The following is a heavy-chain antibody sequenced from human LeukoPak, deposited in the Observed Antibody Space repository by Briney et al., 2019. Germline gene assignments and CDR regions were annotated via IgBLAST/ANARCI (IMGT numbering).Heavy chain of an antibody. CDR2: IRYDGSNK. J-gene: IGHJ4*02. Sequence: GGSLRLSCAASGFTFSSYGMHWVRQAPGKGLEWVAFIRYDGSNKYYADSVKGRFTISRDNSKNTLYLQMNSLRAEDTAVYYCAKHMVRGVTPIDYWGQGTLVTVSS. CDR1: GFTFSSYG. CDR3: AKHMVRGVTPIDY. V-gene: IGHV3-30*02. D-gene: IGHD3-10*01.